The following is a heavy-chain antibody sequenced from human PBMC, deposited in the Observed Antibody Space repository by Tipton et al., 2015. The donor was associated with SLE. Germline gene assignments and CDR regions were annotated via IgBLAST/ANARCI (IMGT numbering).Heavy chain of an antibody. D-gene: IGHD4-17*01. V-gene: IGHV4-39*07. CDR1: GGSISSHY. Sequence: SLTCTVSGGSISSHYWGWIRQPPGKGLEWIGSIYYGGSTYYNPSLKSRVTISIDTSKNQFSLKLTSVTAADTAMYYCARGDYGDYGSWGQGTLVTVSS. CDR3: ARGDYGDYGS. CDR2: IYYGGST. J-gene: IGHJ5*02.